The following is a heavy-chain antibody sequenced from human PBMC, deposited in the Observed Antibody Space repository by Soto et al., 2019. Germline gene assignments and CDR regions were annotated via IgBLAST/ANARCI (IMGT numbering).Heavy chain of an antibody. J-gene: IGHJ3*02. CDR1: GFSFSTSW. CDR3: ARDVSPADGALFFDAFDI. Sequence: EVQLVESGGDLVQPGGSLRLTCAASGFSFSTSWMTWVRQAPGRGLEWVANIRKDGSVVHYVDSVKGRFTISRDNAKNSFYLQRRSLRGEDTAVYFCARDVSPADGALFFDAFDIWGQGTVVTVSS. CDR2: IRKDGSVV. D-gene: IGHD2-2*01. V-gene: IGHV3-7*01.